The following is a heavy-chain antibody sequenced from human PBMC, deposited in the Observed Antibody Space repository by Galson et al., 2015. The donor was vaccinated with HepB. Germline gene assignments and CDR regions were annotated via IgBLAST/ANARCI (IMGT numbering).Heavy chain of an antibody. CDR3: TRAIAAADPGGAFDI. CDR1: GFTFSSYA. D-gene: IGHD6-13*01. CDR2: ISYDGSNK. J-gene: IGHJ3*02. V-gene: IGHV3-30-3*01. Sequence: SLRLSCAASGFTFSSYAMHWVRQAPGKGLEWVAVISYDGSNKYYADSVKGRFTISRDNSKNTLYLQMNSLRAEDTAVYYCTRAIAAADPGGAFDIWGQGTMVTVSS.